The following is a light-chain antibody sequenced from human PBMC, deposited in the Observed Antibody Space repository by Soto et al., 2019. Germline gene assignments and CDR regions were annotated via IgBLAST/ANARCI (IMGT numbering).Light chain of an antibody. CDR1: HSVSSD. CDR3: QQYNNWPLT. CDR2: DAS. V-gene: IGKV3D-15*01. Sequence: EIVMTQSPATLSVSPGERATLSCRASHSVSSDLAWYQQKPGQPPRLLIYDASTRATGITARFSGSQSGTEFTLTISSLLSEDFAVYFCQQYNNWPLTVGGVTKVEIK. J-gene: IGKJ4*01.